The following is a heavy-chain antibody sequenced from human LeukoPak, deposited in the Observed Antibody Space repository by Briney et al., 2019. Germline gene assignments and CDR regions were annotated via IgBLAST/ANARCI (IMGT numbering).Heavy chain of an antibody. J-gene: IGHJ3*02. Sequence: ASVKVSCKASGYTFFRYAIHWVRQAPGQRLEWMGWINAGNGNTKYSQKFQGRFTITRDTSASTAYMELNSLRSEDTAVYYCANYGDGFDIWGQGTMVTVSS. CDR2: INAGNGNT. CDR3: ANYGDGFDI. CDR1: GYTFFRYA. V-gene: IGHV1-3*01. D-gene: IGHD3-10*01.